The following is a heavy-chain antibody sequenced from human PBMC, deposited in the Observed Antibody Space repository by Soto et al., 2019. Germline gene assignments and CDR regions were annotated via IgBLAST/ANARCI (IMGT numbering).Heavy chain of an antibody. V-gene: IGHV3-30-3*01. CDR3: ARDQNGVLYSSSCTY. CDR2: ISYDGSNK. D-gene: IGHD6-13*01. Sequence: QVQLVESGGGVVQPGRSLRLSCAASGFTFSSYAMHWVRQAPGKGLEWVAVISYDGSNKYYADSVEARLIIGRHNSKNTLDLEMNSLRAEDTPLYYCARDQNGVLYSSSCTYWFQGTLVTVSS. CDR1: GFTFSSYA. J-gene: IGHJ4*02.